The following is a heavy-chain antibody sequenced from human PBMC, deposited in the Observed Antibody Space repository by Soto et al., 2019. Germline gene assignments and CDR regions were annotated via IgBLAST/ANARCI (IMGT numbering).Heavy chain of an antibody. CDR2: FDPEDGET. V-gene: IGHV1-24*01. D-gene: IGHD5-12*01. CDR3: ATHTRSREMATTQNWFDP. CDR1: GYTLTDLS. J-gene: IGHJ5*02. Sequence: QVQLVQSGAEVKKPGASVKVSCKVSGYTLTDLSMHWVRQAPGKGLEWLGGFDPEDGETIYAQKFQGRVTMTEDTSTDTAYMELSSRRSEDTAVYYCATHTRSREMATTQNWFDPWGQGTLVTVSS.